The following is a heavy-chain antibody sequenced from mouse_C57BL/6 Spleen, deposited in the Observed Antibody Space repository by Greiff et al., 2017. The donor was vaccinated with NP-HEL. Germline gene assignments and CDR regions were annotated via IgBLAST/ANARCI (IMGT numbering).Heavy chain of an antibody. CDR2: ISSGGDYI. J-gene: IGHJ2*01. D-gene: IGHD2-3*01. V-gene: IGHV5-9-1*02. Sequence: EVMLVESGEGLVKPGGSLKLSCAASGFTFSSYAMSWVRQTPEKRLEWVAYISSGGDYIYYADTVQGRFTISRDNARNPLYLQMSSLKSEDTAMYYCTRKVYEGYFDYWGQGTTLTVSS. CDR1: GFTFSSYA. CDR3: TRKVYEGYFDY.